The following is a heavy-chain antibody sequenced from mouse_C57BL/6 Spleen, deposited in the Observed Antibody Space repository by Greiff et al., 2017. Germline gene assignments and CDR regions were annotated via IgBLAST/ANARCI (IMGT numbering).Heavy chain of an antibody. CDR2: ISYDGSN. D-gene: IGHD1-1*01. V-gene: IGHV3-6*01. Sequence: VQLKQSGPGLVKPSQSLSLTCSVTGYSITSGYYWNWIRQFPGNKLEWMGYISYDGSNNYNPSLKNRISITRDTSKNQFFLKLNSVTTEDTATYYCARDTTVVGYAMDYWGQGTSVTVSS. J-gene: IGHJ4*01. CDR1: GYSITSGYY. CDR3: ARDTTVVGYAMDY.